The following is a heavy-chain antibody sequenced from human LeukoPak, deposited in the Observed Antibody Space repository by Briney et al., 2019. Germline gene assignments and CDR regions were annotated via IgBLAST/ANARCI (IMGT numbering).Heavy chain of an antibody. CDR3: ARRVAGSDAFDI. J-gene: IGHJ3*02. V-gene: IGHV3-21*01. CDR2: ISSSSSYI. D-gene: IGHD6-19*01. Sequence: GGSLRLSCAASGFTFSSYSMNWVRQAPGKGLEWVSSISSSSSYIYYADSVKGRFTISRDNAKNSLYLQMNSLRAEDTAVYYCARRVAGSDAFDIWGQGTMVTVSS. CDR1: GFTFSSYS.